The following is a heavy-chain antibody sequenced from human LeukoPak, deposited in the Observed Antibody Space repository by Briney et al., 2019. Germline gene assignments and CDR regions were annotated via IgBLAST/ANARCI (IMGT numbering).Heavy chain of an antibody. V-gene: IGHV3-33*06. CDR1: GFTFSSYG. CDR3: AKAPPEWELIDY. D-gene: IGHD1-26*01. J-gene: IGHJ4*02. Sequence: GGSLRLSCAASGFTFSSYGMHWVRQAPGKGLEWVVVIWYDGSNKYYADSVKGRFIISRDNSKNTLYLQMNSLRAEDTAVYYCAKAPPEWELIDYWGQGTLVTVSS. CDR2: IWYDGSNK.